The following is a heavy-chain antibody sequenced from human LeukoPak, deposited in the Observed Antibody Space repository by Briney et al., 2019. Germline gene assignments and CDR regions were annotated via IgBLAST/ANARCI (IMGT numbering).Heavy chain of an antibody. D-gene: IGHD1-1*01. CDR1: GGSFSGYY. J-gene: IGHJ4*02. CDR3: ATLDDNVGPYFDF. V-gene: IGHV4-34*01. Sequence: SETLSLTCAVYGGSFSGYYWSWIRQPPGKGLEWIGEINHSGSTNYNPSLKSRVTISVDTSKNQFSLKLSSVTAADTAVYYCATLDDNVGPYFDFWGQGALVTVSS. CDR2: INHSGST.